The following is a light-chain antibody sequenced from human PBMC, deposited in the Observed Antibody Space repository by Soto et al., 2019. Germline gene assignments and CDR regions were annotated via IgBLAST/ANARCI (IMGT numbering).Light chain of an antibody. Sequence: QSVLTQPASGSGSPGQSSTITCTGTSSDVGGYIYVSWYQQHPGKAPKLMIYDVSNRPSGVSNRFSGSKSGNTASLTISGLQAEDEADYYCSSYTSSSTRVFGTGTKVTVL. J-gene: IGLJ1*01. CDR3: SSYTSSSTRV. V-gene: IGLV2-14*01. CDR1: SSDVGGYIY. CDR2: DVS.